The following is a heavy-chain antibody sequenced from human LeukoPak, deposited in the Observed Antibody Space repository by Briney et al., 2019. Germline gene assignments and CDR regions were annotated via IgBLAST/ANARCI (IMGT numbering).Heavy chain of an antibody. D-gene: IGHD3-22*01. V-gene: IGHV1-69*05. CDR3: ARADSSGSHFDY. CDR1: GGTFSSYA. Sequence: ASVKVSCKASGGTFSSYAISWVRPAPGQGLEWMGRIIPIFGTANYAQKFHGRVTITTDESTSTAYMELSSLRSEDTAVYYCARADSSGSHFDYWGQGTLVTVSS. CDR2: IIPIFGTA. J-gene: IGHJ4*02.